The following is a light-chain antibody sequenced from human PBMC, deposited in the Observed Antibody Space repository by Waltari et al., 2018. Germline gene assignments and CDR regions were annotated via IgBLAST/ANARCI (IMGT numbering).Light chain of an antibody. CDR1: GRSVGGYTY. Sequence: QSPLPQPASVSGSPGQSIPLSSTGPGRSVGGYTYFPWYQQHPGKAPKLMIYDVSNRPSGVSNRFSGSKSGNTASLTISGLQAEDEADYYCSSYTSSSTLVVFGGGTKLTVL. J-gene: IGLJ2*01. CDR3: SSYTSSSTLVV. CDR2: DVS. V-gene: IGLV2-14*03.